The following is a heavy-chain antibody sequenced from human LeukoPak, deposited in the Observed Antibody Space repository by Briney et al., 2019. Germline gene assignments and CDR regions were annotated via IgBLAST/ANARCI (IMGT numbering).Heavy chain of an antibody. CDR3: ARDPDDSSSSLYFQH. CDR2: INPNSGGT. D-gene: IGHD6-6*01. CDR1: GYTFTSYG. J-gene: IGHJ1*01. V-gene: IGHV1-2*06. Sequence: ASVKVSCKASGYTFTSYGISWVRQAPGQGLEWMGRINPNSGGTNYAQKFQGRVTMTRDTSISTAYMELSRLRSDDTAVYYCARDPDDSSSSLYFQHWGQGTLVTVSS.